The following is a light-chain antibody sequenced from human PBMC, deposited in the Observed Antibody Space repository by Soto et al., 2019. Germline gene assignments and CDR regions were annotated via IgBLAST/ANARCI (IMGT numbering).Light chain of an antibody. CDR1: AGAVTSDHY. CDR2: ETN. Sequence: QALVTQEPSLTVSPGETVTLTCCSSAGAVTSDHYPCWFQQKPGQAPRTLIYETNNKHPRTPARFSGSLLGAKAALTLSGAQAEDEAEYYCFLSYSGAAVFGGGTKLTVL. CDR3: FLSYSGAAV. V-gene: IGLV7-46*01. J-gene: IGLJ3*02.